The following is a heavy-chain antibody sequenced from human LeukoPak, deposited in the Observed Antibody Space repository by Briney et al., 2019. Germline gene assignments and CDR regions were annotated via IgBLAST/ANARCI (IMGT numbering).Heavy chain of an antibody. CDR1: GGTFSSYA. V-gene: IGHV1-69*04. J-gene: IGHJ6*02. D-gene: IGHD2-15*01. CDR2: IIPILGIA. Sequence: ASVKVSCKASGGTFSSYAISWVRQAPGQGLEWMGRIIPILGIANYAQKFQGRVTITADKSTSTAYMELSSLRSEDTAVYYCARDDPDCSGGSCYYYYGMDVWGQGTTVTVSS. CDR3: ARDDPDCSGGSCYYYYGMDV.